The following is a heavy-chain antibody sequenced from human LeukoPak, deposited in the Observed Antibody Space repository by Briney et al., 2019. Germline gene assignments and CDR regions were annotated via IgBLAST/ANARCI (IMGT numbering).Heavy chain of an antibody. Sequence: GGSLRLSCSASGFTFSSYAMHWVRQAPGKGLEYVSAISSNGGSTYYADSVKGRFTISRDNSKDTLYLLMNSLTAEDTAVYYCARGGLYSSGWPYYFDYWGQGTLVTVSS. J-gene: IGHJ4*02. D-gene: IGHD6-19*01. CDR3: ARGGLYSSGWPYYFDY. CDR2: ISSNGGST. V-gene: IGHV3-64*04. CDR1: GFTFSSYA.